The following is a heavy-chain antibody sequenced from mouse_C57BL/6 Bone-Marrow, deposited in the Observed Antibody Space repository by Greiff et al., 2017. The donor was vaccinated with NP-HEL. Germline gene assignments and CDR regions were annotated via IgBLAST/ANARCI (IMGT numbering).Heavy chain of an antibody. CDR2: INPNYGTT. Sequence: VQLKESGPELVKPGASVKISCKASGYSFTDYNMNWVKQSNGKSLEWIGVINPNYGTTSYNQKFKGKATLTVDQSSSTAYMQLNSLTSEDSAVYYCARPPYGNYPLYAMDYWGQGTSVTVSS. J-gene: IGHJ4*01. D-gene: IGHD2-1*01. V-gene: IGHV1-39*01. CDR1: GYSFTDYN. CDR3: ARPPYGNYPLYAMDY.